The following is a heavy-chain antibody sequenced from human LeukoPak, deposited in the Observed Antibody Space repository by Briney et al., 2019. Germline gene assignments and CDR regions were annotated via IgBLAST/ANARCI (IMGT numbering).Heavy chain of an antibody. CDR1: GYTFTSYG. D-gene: IGHD3-22*01. J-gene: IGHJ4*02. V-gene: IGHV1-18*01. CDR3: ARERSWGYYDSSGYFDY. CDR2: ISAYNGNT. Sequence: GASVKVSCKASGYTFTSYGISWVRQAPGQGLEWMGWISAYNGNTNYAQKLQGRVTMTTDTSTSTAYMELRSLRSDDTAVYYCARERSWGYYDSSGYFDYWGQGTLVTVSS.